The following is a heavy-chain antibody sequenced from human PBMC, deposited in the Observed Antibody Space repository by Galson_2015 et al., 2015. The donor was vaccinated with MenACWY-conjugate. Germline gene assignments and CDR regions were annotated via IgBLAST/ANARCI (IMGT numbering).Heavy chain of an antibody. J-gene: IGHJ6*02. CDR1: GGSFSGYY. CDR2: INHSGST. CDR3: ARVRYSSGLGARDRYGMDV. V-gene: IGHV4-34*01. D-gene: IGHD6-19*01. Sequence: ETLSLTCAVYGGSFSGYYWSWIRQPPGKGLEWIGEINHSGSTNYNPSLKSRVTITVDTSKNQFSLKLSSVTAADTAVYYCARVRYSSGLGARDRYGMDVWGQGTTVTVSS.